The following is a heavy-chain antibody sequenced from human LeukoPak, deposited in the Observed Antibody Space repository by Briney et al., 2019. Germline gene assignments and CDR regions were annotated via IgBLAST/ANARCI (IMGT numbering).Heavy chain of an antibody. J-gene: IGHJ3*02. Sequence: PSETLSLTCAVSGYSISSGYYWGWIRQPPGKGLEWIGSIYHSGSTYYNPSLKSRVTISVDTSKNQFSLKLSSVTAADTAVFYCARSRNWNYVRAFDIWGQGTVVTASS. V-gene: IGHV4-38-2*01. CDR1: GYSISSGYY. D-gene: IGHD1-7*01. CDR3: ARSRNWNYVRAFDI. CDR2: IYHSGST.